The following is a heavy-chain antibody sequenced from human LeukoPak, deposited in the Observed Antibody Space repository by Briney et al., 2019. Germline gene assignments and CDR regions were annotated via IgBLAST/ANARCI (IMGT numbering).Heavy chain of an antibody. CDR1: GFTFSRYW. V-gene: IGHV3-74*01. D-gene: IGHD3-10*01. CDR2: INSDGSST. Sequence: GGSLRLSCAASGFTFSRYWMHWVRQAPGKGLVWVSRINSDGSSTTYADSVKGRFTISRDNAKNSLYLQMNSLRAEDTAVYYCALNPDYYGSGSFDYWGQGTLVTVSS. J-gene: IGHJ4*02. CDR3: ALNPDYYGSGSFDY.